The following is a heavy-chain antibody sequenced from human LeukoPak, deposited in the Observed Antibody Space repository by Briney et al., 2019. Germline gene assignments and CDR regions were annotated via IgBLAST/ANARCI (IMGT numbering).Heavy chain of an antibody. V-gene: IGHV4-31*02. CDR2: IYYSGST. Sequence: SWIRQHPGKGLEWIGYIYYSGSTYYNPSLKSRVTISVDTSKNQFSLKLSSVTAADTAVYYCARDQSAAKYYYYGMDVWGQGTTVTVSS. CDR3: ARDQSAAKYYYYGMDV. J-gene: IGHJ6*02. D-gene: IGHD2-2*01.